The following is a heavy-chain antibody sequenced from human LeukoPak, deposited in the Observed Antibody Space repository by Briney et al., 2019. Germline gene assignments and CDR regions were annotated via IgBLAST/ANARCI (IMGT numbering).Heavy chain of an antibody. CDR3: ARDLLLAAAGAGAFDY. D-gene: IGHD6-13*01. Sequence: APVKVSCKASGGTFSSYAISWVRQAPGQGLEWMGRIIPILGIANYAQKFQGRVTITADKSTSTAHMELSSLRPEDTAVYYCARDLLLAAAGAGAFDYWGQGTLVTVSS. CDR1: GGTFSSYA. V-gene: IGHV1-69*04. CDR2: IIPILGIA. J-gene: IGHJ4*02.